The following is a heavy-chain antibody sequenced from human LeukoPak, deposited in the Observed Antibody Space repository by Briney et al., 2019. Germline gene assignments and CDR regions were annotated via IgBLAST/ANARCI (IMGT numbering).Heavy chain of an antibody. CDR1: GGSISSYY. CDR3: ARQAVDCSSTSCYPNWFDP. Sequence: ASETLSLTCTVSGGSISSYYWSWIRQPPGKGLEWIGYIYYSGSTNYNPSLKSRVTISVDTSKNQFSLKLSSVTAADTAVYYCARQAVDCSSTSCYPNWFDPWGQGTLVTVSS. V-gene: IGHV4-59*08. D-gene: IGHD2-2*01. J-gene: IGHJ5*02. CDR2: IYYSGST.